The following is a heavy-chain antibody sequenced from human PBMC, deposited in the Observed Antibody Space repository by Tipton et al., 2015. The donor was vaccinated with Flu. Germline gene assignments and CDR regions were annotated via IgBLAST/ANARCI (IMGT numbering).Heavy chain of an antibody. CDR3: ARGMGGAYGDTAPFNWFDP. D-gene: IGHD4-17*01. J-gene: IGHJ5*02. Sequence: TLSLTCSVSGDSIGSRYYWAWIRQPPGQGLEWIGNIHRTGSTYYSPSLRGRVTISADTSKNQFSLKLSSVTAADTAIYYCARGMGGAYGDTAPFNWFDPWGQGTLVTVSS. V-gene: IGHV4-38-2*02. CDR1: GDSIGSRYY. CDR2: IHRTGST.